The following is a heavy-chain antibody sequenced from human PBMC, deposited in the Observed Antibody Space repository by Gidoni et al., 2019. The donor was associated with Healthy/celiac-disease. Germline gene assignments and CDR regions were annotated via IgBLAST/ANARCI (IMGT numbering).Heavy chain of an antibody. V-gene: IGHV3-23*01. CDR2: ISGSGGST. CDR3: AKVGSSSHFSWFDP. CDR1: GFTFSSDA. J-gene: IGHJ5*02. D-gene: IGHD2-15*01. Sequence: EVQLLESGGGLGQPGGSLRLSCAAPGFTFSSDAMSWVRQAPGKGLEWVSAISGSGGSTYYADSVKGRFTISRDNSKNTLYLQMNSLRAEDTAVYYCAKVGSSSHFSWFDPWGQGTLVTVSS.